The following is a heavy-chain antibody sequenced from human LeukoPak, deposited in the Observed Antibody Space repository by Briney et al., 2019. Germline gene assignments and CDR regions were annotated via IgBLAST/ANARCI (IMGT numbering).Heavy chain of an antibody. V-gene: IGHV1-2*02. CDR2: INPNSGGT. CDR1: GYTFTGYY. Sequence: ASVKVSCKASGYTFTGYYMHWVRQAPGQGLEWMGWINPNSGGTNYAQKFQGRVTMTRDTSISTAYMELSRLRSDDTAVYYCARALHVVVPAASQDHFQHWGQGTLVTVSS. D-gene: IGHD2-2*01. CDR3: ARALHVVVPAASQDHFQH. J-gene: IGHJ1*01.